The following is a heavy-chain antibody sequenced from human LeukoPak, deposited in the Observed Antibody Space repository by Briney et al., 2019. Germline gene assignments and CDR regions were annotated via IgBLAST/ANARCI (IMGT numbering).Heavy chain of an antibody. J-gene: IGHJ4*02. V-gene: IGHV1-46*01. CDR1: GYTFTSYY. CDR2: INPSGGST. Sequence: ASVKVSCKASGYTFTSYYMHWVRQAPGQGLEWMGIINPSGGSTSYAQKFQGRVTITRDTPTSTVYMELSSLRSEDTAVYYCASGKAAAGQDYWGQGTLVTVSS. CDR3: ASGKAAAGQDY. D-gene: IGHD6-13*01.